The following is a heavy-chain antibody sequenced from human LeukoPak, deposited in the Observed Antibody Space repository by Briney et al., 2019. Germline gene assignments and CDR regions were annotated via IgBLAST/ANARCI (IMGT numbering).Heavy chain of an antibody. CDR1: GGSFSGYY. CDR3: AGGPIVGATLSY. J-gene: IGHJ4*02. V-gene: IGHV4-34*01. CDR2: INNSGST. Sequence: SETLSLTCAVYGGSFSGYYWSWIRQPPGKGLEWIVEINNSGSTNYNPSLKGRVTISVDTSKNQFSLKLSSVTAADTAVYYCAGGPIVGATLSYWGQGTLVTVSS. D-gene: IGHD1-26*01.